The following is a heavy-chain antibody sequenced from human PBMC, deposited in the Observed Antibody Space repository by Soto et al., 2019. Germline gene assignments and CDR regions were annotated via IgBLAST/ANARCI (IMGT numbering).Heavy chain of an antibody. CDR2: ISGTGGTS. CDR3: AKDRGDISMVTGHYSYGMDV. V-gene: IGHV3-23*01. Sequence: CGSLGLSSAACGVTFSPYAMNWVRQTPGKGLEWVAAISGTGGTSYYADSVRGRFTISRDNSKNTLYLQMNSLRADDTAVYYCAKDRGDISMVTGHYSYGMDVWGQRTTVTVSS. J-gene: IGHJ6*02. CDR1: GVTFSPYA. D-gene: IGHD5-18*01.